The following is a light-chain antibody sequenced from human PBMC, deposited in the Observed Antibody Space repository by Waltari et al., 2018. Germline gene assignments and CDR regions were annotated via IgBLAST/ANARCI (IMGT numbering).Light chain of an antibody. CDR2: DVN. Sequence: QSALTQPASVSGSPGQPITIPCTGTSSDIGSYNYVSWYQHHPGKAPKLMIFDVNNRPSGVSDRFSGSKSGNTASLTISGLQAEDEADYYCSSYTTTSTLLVVFGGGTKLTVL. V-gene: IGLV2-14*03. CDR1: SSDIGSYNY. J-gene: IGLJ2*01. CDR3: SSYTTTSTLLVV.